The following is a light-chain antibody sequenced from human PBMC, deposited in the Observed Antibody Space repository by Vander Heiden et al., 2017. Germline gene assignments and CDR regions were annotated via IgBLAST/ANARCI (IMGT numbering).Light chain of an antibody. V-gene: IGKV4-1*01. CDR1: QSVLSSSNNKTY. J-gene: IGKJ2*01. Sequence: DIVMTQSPDPLAVSLGERATIYCKSSQSVLSSSNNKTYLAWYQQKPGQPPKLLIYWASTRESEVPDRCSGSGSGTDFTLSSSSLRAEDVAVYYGQKYCSTPLFGQGTKLEIK. CDR3: QKYCSTPL. CDR2: WAS.